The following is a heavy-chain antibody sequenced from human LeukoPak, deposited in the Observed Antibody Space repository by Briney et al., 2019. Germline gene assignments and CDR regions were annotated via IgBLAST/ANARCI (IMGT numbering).Heavy chain of an antibody. CDR2: INSDGSTA. J-gene: IGHJ5*02. CDR1: GFTFSRFW. Sequence: GGSLRLSCAASGFTFSRFWMHWVRQAPGKGLMWVSRINSDGSTATYADSVKGRFTISRDNAKDTLYPEMSSLRAEDTAVYYCARGTMIQGDNWFDPWGQGTLVTVSS. CDR3: ARGTMIQGDNWFDP. V-gene: IGHV3-74*01. D-gene: IGHD3-22*01.